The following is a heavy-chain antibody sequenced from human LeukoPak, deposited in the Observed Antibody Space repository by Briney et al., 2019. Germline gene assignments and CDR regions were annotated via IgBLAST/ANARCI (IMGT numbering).Heavy chain of an antibody. CDR3: AKDRGGSAYFAGFDY. V-gene: IGHV3-23*01. J-gene: IGHJ4*02. Sequence: GGSLRLSCAASGFTFSTYAMHWVRQAPGRGLEWVSTITSGGRTFHVDSVKGRFTISRDNSKNTLYLQMNSLKAEDTAIYYCAKDRGGSAYFAGFDYWGQGTLVTVSS. CDR1: GFTFSTYA. D-gene: IGHD3-22*01. CDR2: ITSGGRT.